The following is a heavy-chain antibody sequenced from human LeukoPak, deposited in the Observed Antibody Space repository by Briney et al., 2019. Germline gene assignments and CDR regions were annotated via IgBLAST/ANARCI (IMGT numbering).Heavy chain of an antibody. V-gene: IGHV4-59*08. J-gene: IGHJ4*02. D-gene: IGHD2-21*01. CDR2: IYYSGST. CDR1: GGSISSYY. CDR3: ARRVVAYFDY. Sequence: SETLSLTCTVSGGSISSYYWSWIRQPPGKGLEWIGYIYYSGSTNYNPSLKSRVTISVDTSKNQFSLKLSSVTAADTAVYYCARRVVAYFDYWGQGTLVTVSS.